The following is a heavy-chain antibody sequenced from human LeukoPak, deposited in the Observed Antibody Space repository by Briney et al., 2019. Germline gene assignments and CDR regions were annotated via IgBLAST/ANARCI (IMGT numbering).Heavy chain of an antibody. V-gene: IGHV4-59*08. CDR1: GGSICSYY. CDR2: IYYSGST. CDR3: ARRGQQLPLWYFDL. D-gene: IGHD6-13*01. J-gene: IGHJ2*01. Sequence: SETLSLTCTVSGGSICSYYWSWIRQPPGKGLEWIGYIYYSGSTNYNPSLKSRVTISVDTSKNQFSLKLSSVTAADAAVYYCARRGQQLPLWYFDLWGRGTLVTVSS.